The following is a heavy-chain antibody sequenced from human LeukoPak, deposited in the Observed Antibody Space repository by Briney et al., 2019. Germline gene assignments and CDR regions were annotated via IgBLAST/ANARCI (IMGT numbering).Heavy chain of an antibody. Sequence: PGGSLRLSCAASGFAFTSYWMHWVRQVPGKGLVWFSRINSDGSGTTYADSVKGRFTISRDNAKNTLYLQMNSLRAEDTAVYHCARVTSRTPAAGIDYWGQGTLVTVSS. V-gene: IGHV3-74*01. CDR2: INSDGSGT. D-gene: IGHD6-13*01. CDR3: ARVTSRTPAAGIDY. CDR1: GFAFTSYW. J-gene: IGHJ4*02.